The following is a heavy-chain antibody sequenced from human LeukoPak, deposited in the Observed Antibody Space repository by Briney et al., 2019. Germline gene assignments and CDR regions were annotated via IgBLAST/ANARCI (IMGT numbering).Heavy chain of an antibody. CDR1: GFTFTSSA. J-gene: IGHJ4*02. V-gene: IGHV1-58*02. CDR2: IVVGSGNT. CDR3: AAGYYYSGGGGGY. Sequence: VASVKVSCKASGFTFTSSAMQWVRQARGQRLEWIGWIVVGSGNTNYAQKFQERVTITRDMSTSTAYMELSSLRSEDTAVYYCAAGYYYSGGGGGYWGQGTLVTVSS. D-gene: IGHD2-21*01.